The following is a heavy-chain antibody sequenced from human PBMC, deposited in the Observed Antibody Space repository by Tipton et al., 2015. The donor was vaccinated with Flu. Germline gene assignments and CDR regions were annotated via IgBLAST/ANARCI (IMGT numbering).Heavy chain of an antibody. J-gene: IGHJ4*02. Sequence: TLSLTCTVSGASINNYYWSWIRQPPGKGLEWIGYIYYSGNTNYNPSLKSRVTMSVDTSKNQFSLKLSSVTAADTAVYYCARGSGSGTDVTFYFWGQGTLVTVSS. D-gene: IGHD3-10*01. CDR1: GASINNYY. CDR2: IYYSGNT. V-gene: IGHV4-59*12. CDR3: ARGSGSGTDVTFYF.